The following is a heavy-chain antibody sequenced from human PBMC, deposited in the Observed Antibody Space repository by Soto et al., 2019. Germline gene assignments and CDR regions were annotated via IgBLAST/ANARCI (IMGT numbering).Heavy chain of an antibody. CDR2: IGVSHSHI. J-gene: IGHJ4*02. D-gene: IGHD4-17*01. V-gene: IGHV3-21*01. CDR1: GFTFSSYN. CDR3: AKRSIYGGPDY. Sequence: GGSLRLSCAASGFTFSSYNINWVRQAPGKGLEWVAAIGVSHSHIYYADSVKGRFTISRDDAKNSLYLQMNSLRAEDTAVYYCAKRSIYGGPDYWGQGTLVT.